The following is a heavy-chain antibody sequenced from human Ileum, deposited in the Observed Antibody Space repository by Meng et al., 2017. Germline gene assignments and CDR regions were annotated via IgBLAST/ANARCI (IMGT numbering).Heavy chain of an antibody. CDR2: INPKKGDT. D-gene: IGHD2-2*01. J-gene: IGHJ4*02. CDR1: GYNFIDYY. Sequence: QVQLVHTWAEGKKPGAAAKFSCKPAGYNFIDYYMHWVRQAPGQGLEWMGWINPKKGDTRYVQKFRGRVTMSSDTSISTAYMELSSLTSDDTAVYYCVRDVTRGGYWGQGTLVTVSS. V-gene: IGHV1-2*02. CDR3: VRDVTRGGY.